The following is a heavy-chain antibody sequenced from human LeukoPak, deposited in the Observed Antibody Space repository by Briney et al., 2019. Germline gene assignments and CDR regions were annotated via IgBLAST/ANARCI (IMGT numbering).Heavy chain of an antibody. CDR3: ARGRDSRGYQFMGFDS. CDR2: IWADGAP. D-gene: IGHD3-22*01. Sequence: SETLSPTCTVSGGSISSGNYYWSWIRQPAGQGLEWIGRIWADGAPTYRPSLKSRVSISVDVSKNQFSLRLTSVTAADTAVYYCARGRDSRGYQFMGFDSWGQGTLVTVSS. V-gene: IGHV4-61*02. J-gene: IGHJ4*02. CDR1: GGSISSGNYY.